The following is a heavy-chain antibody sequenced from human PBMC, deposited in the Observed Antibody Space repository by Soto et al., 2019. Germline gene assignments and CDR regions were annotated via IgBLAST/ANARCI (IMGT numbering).Heavy chain of an antibody. J-gene: IGHJ1*01. CDR1: GYTFTSYG. Sequence: ASVKVSCKASGYTFTSYGISWVRHSPGQGLEWMGWISAYNGNTNYAQKLQGRVTMTSDTSTSTAYMELRSLRSDDTAVYYCARGSYYDSSGYRPPAEYFQHWGQGTLVTVSS. CDR2: ISAYNGNT. V-gene: IGHV1-18*01. CDR3: ARGSYYDSSGYRPPAEYFQH. D-gene: IGHD3-22*01.